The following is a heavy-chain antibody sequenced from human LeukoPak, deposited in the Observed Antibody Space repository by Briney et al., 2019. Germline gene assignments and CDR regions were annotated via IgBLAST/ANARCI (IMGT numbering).Heavy chain of an antibody. Sequence: PSETLSLTCTVSGGSISSYYWSWIRQPPGKGLEWIGDIYYSGSTNYNPSLKSRVTISVDTSKNQFSLKLSSVTAADTAVYYCARVKSGYSLQKRYYFDYWGQGTLVTVSS. D-gene: IGHD5-18*01. CDR1: GGSISSYY. CDR2: IYYSGST. CDR3: ARVKSGYSLQKRYYFDY. J-gene: IGHJ4*02. V-gene: IGHV4-59*01.